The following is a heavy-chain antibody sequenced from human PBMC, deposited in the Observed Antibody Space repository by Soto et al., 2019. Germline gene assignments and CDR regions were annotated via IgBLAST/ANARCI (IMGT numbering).Heavy chain of an antibody. D-gene: IGHD4-17*01. CDR3: AKDLSGDYRAY. CDR1: GFTFSSSG. Sequence: ESGGGVVQAGRSLRLSCAASGFTFSSSGMHWVRQTPGRGLEWVAVISYDGSNKYYADSVKGRFTISRDNSKNTLYLQMNSLRAEDTAVYYCAKDLSGDYRAYWGQGTLVTVSS. J-gene: IGHJ4*02. CDR2: ISYDGSNK. V-gene: IGHV3-30*18.